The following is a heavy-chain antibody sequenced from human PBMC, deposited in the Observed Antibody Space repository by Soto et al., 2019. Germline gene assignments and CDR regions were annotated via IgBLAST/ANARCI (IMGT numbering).Heavy chain of an antibody. J-gene: IGHJ5*02. V-gene: IGHV3-23*01. CDR1: GFTFSSYA. CDR2: ISGSGGST. Sequence: PGGSLRLSCSASGFTFSSYAMSWVRQAPGKGLEWVSAISGSGGSTYYADSVKCRVTISRDNSKNTLYLQMNSLRAEDTAVYYCARSRRAVAGDWFDPWGQGTLVTVSS. CDR3: ARSRRAVAGDWFDP. D-gene: IGHD6-19*01.